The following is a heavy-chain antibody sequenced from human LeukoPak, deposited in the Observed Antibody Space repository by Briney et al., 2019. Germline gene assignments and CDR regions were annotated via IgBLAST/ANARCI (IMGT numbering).Heavy chain of an antibody. Sequence: ASETLSLTCAVYGGSFSGYYWSWIRQPPGKGLEWIGEINHSGSTNYNPSLKSRVTISVDTSKNQFSLKLSSVTAADTAVYYCAREVVVITTDAFDIWGQGTMVTVSS. CDR3: AREVVVITTDAFDI. V-gene: IGHV4-34*01. D-gene: IGHD3-22*01. J-gene: IGHJ3*02. CDR1: GGSFSGYY. CDR2: INHSGST.